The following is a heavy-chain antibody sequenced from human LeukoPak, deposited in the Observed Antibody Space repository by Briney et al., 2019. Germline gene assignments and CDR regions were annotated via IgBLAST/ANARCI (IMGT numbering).Heavy chain of an antibody. CDR2: ISTSSNTK. V-gene: IGHV3-11*01. Sequence: GGSLRLSCAASGFTFSDYYMSWVRQAPGKGLEWVSYISTSSNTKYYADSVKGRFTIARDNAKSTLYLKMRRLRGEERGVYYCARLWLARRGTPWFDPWGQGTLVTVSS. CDR1: GFTFSDYY. CDR3: ARLWLARRGTPWFDP. J-gene: IGHJ5*02. D-gene: IGHD6-19*01.